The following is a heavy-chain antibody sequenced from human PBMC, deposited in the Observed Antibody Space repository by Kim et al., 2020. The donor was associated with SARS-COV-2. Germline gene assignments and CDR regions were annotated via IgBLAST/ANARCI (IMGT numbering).Heavy chain of an antibody. J-gene: IGHJ4*02. Sequence: DVDTVKGRFTISGDNAKTSLYLQMSSLTAEDTAVYYCARVLSGYYCGFDNWGQGTRVTVSS. V-gene: IGHV3-7*01. CDR3: ARVLSGYYCGFDN. D-gene: IGHD3-22*01.